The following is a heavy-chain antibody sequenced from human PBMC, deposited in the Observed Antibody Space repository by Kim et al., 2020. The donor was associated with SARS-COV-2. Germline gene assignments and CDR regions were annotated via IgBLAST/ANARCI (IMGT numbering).Heavy chain of an antibody. CDR3: ARDPPYCSGGSCYSSEGRFDY. CDR2: ISSSGSTI. V-gene: IGHV3-11*01. J-gene: IGHJ4*02. D-gene: IGHD2-15*01. Sequence: GGSLRLSCAASGFTFSDYYMSWIRQAPGKGLEWVSYISSSGSTIYYADSVKGRFTISRDNAKNSLYLQMYSLRAADTAVYYCARDPPYCSGGSCYSSEGRFDYWGQGTLVTVSS. CDR1: GFTFSDYY.